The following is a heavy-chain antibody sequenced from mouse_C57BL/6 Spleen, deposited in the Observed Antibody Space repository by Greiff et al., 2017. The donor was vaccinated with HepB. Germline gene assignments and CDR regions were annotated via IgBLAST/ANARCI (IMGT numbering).Heavy chain of an antibody. Sequence: EVQLQESGGGLVQPGGSMKLSCVASGFTFSNYWMNWVRQSPEKGLEWVAQIRLKSDNYATHYAESVKGRFTISRDDSKSSVYLQMNNLRAEDTGIYYCTIYYDYGGFAYWGQGTLVTVSA. V-gene: IGHV6-3*01. J-gene: IGHJ3*01. CDR3: TIYYDYGGFAY. CDR1: GFTFSNYW. D-gene: IGHD2-4*01. CDR2: IRLKSDNYAT.